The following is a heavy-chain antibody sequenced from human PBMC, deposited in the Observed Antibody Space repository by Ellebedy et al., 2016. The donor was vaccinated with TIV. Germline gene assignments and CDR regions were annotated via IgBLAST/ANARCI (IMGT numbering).Heavy chain of an antibody. J-gene: IGHJ4*02. V-gene: IGHV5-51*01. CDR2: IYPDDSDS. Sequence: GESLKISCKASGYSFTNYWLGWVRQMPGKGLEWVGLIYPDDSDSRWSASFQGHVSISADKSINAAYLEWTSLKASDTAVYFCARLGAGATGWYYFQFWGQGTLVTVSS. CDR3: ARLGAGATGWYYFQF. D-gene: IGHD6-19*01. CDR1: GYSFTNYW.